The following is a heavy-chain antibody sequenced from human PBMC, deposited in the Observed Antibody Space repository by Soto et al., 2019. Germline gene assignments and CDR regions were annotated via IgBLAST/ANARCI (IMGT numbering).Heavy chain of an antibody. CDR1: GYSISSGYY. V-gene: IGHV4-38-2*02. Sequence: SETLSLTCAVSGYSISSGYYWGWIRQPPGKGLEWIGSIHHSGSTYYNPSLKSRVTISVDTSKNQFSLRLSSVTAADTAVYFCAREGGESSDGLYYFDSWGQGSLVTVSS. D-gene: IGHD3-16*01. CDR2: IHHSGST. J-gene: IGHJ4*02. CDR3: AREGGESSDGLYYFDS.